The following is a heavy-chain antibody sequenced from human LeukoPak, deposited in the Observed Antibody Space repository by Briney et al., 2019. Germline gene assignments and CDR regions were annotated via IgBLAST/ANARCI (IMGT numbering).Heavy chain of an antibody. CDR3: ASGGGPFEH. Sequence: GGSLGLSCAASEITFSTYWMSWVRQAPGKGLEWVANINQDGSEKYYVDSVKGRFTISRDNAKNSLFLQMNSLRVEDTAVYYCASGGGPFEHWGQGTLVTVSS. CDR1: EITFSTYW. J-gene: IGHJ4*02. V-gene: IGHV3-7*01. CDR2: INQDGSEK.